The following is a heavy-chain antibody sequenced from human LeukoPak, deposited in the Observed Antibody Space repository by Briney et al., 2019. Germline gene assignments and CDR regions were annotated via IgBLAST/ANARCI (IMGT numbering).Heavy chain of an antibody. V-gene: IGHV4-61*02. CDR2: IYTSGST. CDR3: ARDSAHFWSGYAFDI. D-gene: IGHD3-3*02. J-gene: IGHJ3*02. CDR1: GGSISSGSYY. Sequence: PSQTLSLTCTVSGGSISSGSYYWSWIRQPAGRGLEWIGRIYTSGSTNYNPSLKSRVTISVDTSKNQFSLTLSSVTAADTAVYYCARDSAHFWSGYAFDIWGQGTMVTVSS.